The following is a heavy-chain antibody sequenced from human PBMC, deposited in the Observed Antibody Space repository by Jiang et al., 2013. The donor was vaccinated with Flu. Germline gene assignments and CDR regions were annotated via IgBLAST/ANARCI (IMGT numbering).Heavy chain of an antibody. Sequence: GAEVKKPGESLRISCQASGYRFTSHRIGWVRQIPGKGLEWMGIVYPGDSETKYSPSFQGQVTISADKSTTSVYLQWSSLQASDTAIYYCARHVVYPSLETAKMVDKGMDVWGRGTTVTVSS. D-gene: IGHD5-24*01. CDR2: VYPGDSET. CDR3: ARHVVYPSLETAKMVDKGMDV. CDR1: GYRFTSHR. J-gene: IGHJ6*02. V-gene: IGHV5-51*01.